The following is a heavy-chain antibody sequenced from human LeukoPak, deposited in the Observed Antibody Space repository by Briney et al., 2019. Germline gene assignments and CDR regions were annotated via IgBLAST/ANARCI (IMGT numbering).Heavy chain of an antibody. D-gene: IGHD3-22*01. CDR2: INPSGGST. V-gene: IGHV1-46*01. CDR3: ARPGTTADSSGYSYSDAFDI. CDR1: GYTFTSYG. J-gene: IGHJ3*02. Sequence: ASVKVSCKASGYTFTSYGISWVRQAPGQGLEWMGIINPSGGSTTSAQKFQGRLTMTRDTSTSTVYMELSNLRSDDTAVYYCARPGTTADSSGYSYSDAFDIWGQGTMVTVSS.